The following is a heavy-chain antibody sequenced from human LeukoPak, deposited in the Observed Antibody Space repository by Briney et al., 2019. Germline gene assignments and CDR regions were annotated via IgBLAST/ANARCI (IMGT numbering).Heavy chain of an antibody. CDR2: IKHSGET. V-gene: IGHV4-34*01. CDR3: ARHLRSTSTSFEC. CDR1: GGSLSGYY. Sequence: PSETLSLTCAVYGGSLSGYYWSWIRQAPGPGLEWIGEIKHSGETKYNPSLKSRVTISLDTSKNQFSLKLNSVTAADTAMYYCARHLRSTSTSFECWDQGALVTVSS. J-gene: IGHJ4*02. D-gene: IGHD2-2*01.